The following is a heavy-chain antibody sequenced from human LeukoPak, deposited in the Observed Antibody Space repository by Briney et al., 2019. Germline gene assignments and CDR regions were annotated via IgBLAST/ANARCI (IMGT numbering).Heavy chain of an antibody. V-gene: IGHV4-59*01. CDR3: ARVWTEYFDY. CDR2: IYYSGST. D-gene: IGHD1-1*01. CDR1: GGSISSYY. Sequence: SETLSLTCTVSGGSISSYYWGWIRQPPGKGLEWYGYIYYSGSTNYNPSLKSRLTISVDTSKNQFSLKLSSVTAADTAVYYCARVWTEYFDYWGQGTLVTVSS. J-gene: IGHJ4*02.